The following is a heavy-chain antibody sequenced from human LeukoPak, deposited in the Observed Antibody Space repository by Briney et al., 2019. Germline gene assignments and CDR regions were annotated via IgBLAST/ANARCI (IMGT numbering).Heavy chain of an antibody. CDR2: IYYSGST. D-gene: IGHD3-10*01. CDR3: ARDLNYGSGRFRGDFDY. V-gene: IGHV4-59*01. J-gene: IGHJ4*02. CDR1: GGSISSYY. Sequence: SETLSLTCTVSGGSISSYYWSWIRQPPGKGLEWIGYIYYSGSTNYNPSLKSRVTISVDTSKNQFSLKLRSVTAADTAVYYCARDLNYGSGRFRGDFDYWGQGTLVTVSS.